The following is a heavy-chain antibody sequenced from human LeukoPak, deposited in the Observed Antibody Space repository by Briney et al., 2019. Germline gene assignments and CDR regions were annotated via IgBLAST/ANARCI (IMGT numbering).Heavy chain of an antibody. CDR2: IYYSGST. Sequence: SETLSLTCTVSGGSISSSSYYWGWIRQPPGKGLEWIGSIYYSGSTYYNPPLKSRVTISVDTSKNQFSLKLSSVTAADTAVYYCATLPTPDYWGQGTLVTVSS. J-gene: IGHJ4*02. CDR1: GGSISSSSYY. V-gene: IGHV4-39*01. CDR3: ATLPTPDY.